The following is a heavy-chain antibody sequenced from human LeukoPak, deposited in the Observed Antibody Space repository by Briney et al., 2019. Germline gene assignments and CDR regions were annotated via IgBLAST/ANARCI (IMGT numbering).Heavy chain of an antibody. CDR3: AREYYYDSSGYRRLGAFDI. CDR1: GGSISSYY. Sequence: PSEXXSLTCTVSGGSISSYYWSWLRQPAGKGLEWIGRIYTSGSTNYNPSLTSRGTMSVDTTKKQFSLKLSSVTAADTAVYYCAREYYYDSSGYRRLGAFDIWGQGTMVTVSS. V-gene: IGHV4-4*07. J-gene: IGHJ3*02. CDR2: IYTSGST. D-gene: IGHD3-22*01.